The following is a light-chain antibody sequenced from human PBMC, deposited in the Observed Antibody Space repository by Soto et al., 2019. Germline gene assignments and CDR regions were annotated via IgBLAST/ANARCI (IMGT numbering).Light chain of an antibody. V-gene: IGKV1-33*01. Sequence: DIHLPQPPSSLSASVGDEVPIPCRASQHIVSYLNWYQQKPGKAPKLLIFDASNLETGVPSRFSGSGSGTDFTSSISSLQPEDIATYYCQQYDNLPITFGQGTRLEIK. CDR3: QQYDNLPIT. J-gene: IGKJ5*01. CDR2: DAS. CDR1: QHIVSY.